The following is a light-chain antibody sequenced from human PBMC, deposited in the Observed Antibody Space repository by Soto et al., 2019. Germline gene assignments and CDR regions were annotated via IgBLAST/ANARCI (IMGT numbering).Light chain of an antibody. CDR1: SSSIGSNT. CDR2: SNN. Sequence: LTQPPSASGTPGQRVTISCSGSSSSIGSNTVNWYQHFPGTAPRVLIYSNNQRPSGVPDRFSGSKSGTSASLAISGLQSEDEADYYCEAWDDSLNGPVFGGGTKLTVL. J-gene: IGLJ3*02. V-gene: IGLV1-44*01. CDR3: EAWDDSLNGPV.